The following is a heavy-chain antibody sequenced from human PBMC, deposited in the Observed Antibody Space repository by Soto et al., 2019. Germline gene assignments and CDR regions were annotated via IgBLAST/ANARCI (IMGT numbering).Heavy chain of an antibody. J-gene: IGHJ4*02. Sequence: EVQLLESGGGLVQPGGSLRLSCAASGFTFSSYAMSWVRQAPGKGLEWVSAISGSGGSTYYADSVKGRFTISRDNSKNALYLQTNSLRTEERAVYYGVQYHFDYWGQGTLVTVSS. D-gene: IGHD2-2*01. CDR3: VQYHFDY. CDR1: GFTFSSYA. CDR2: ISGSGGST. V-gene: IGHV3-23*01.